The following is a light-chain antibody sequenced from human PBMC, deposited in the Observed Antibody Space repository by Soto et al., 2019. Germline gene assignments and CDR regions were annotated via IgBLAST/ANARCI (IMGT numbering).Light chain of an antibody. CDR3: QEYKSYSWT. V-gene: IGKV1-5*01. CDR1: QSISSW. Sequence: DIQMTQSPSTLSASVGDRVTITCRASQSISSWLAWYQQKPGKAPKLLIYDASSLESGVPSRVSGSGSGTEFTLTIDSLQPDDFATYYCQEYKSYSWTFGQGTKVGIK. CDR2: DAS. J-gene: IGKJ1*01.